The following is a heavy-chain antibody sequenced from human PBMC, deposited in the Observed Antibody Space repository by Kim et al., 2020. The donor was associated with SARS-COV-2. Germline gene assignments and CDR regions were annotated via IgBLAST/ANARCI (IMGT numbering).Heavy chain of an antibody. CDR3: TREGVSWFDP. J-gene: IGHJ5*02. D-gene: IGHD2-8*01. CDR2: ST. Sequence: STNYAQKVQGRVTMTRDTSTSTGYMELSSLRSEDTAVYYCTREGVSWFDPWGQGTLVTVSS. V-gene: IGHV1-46*01.